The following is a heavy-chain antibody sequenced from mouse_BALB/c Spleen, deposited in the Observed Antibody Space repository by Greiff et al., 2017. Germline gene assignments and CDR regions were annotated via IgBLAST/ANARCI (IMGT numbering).Heavy chain of an antibody. D-gene: IGHD1-1*01. CDR1: GFTFSSFG. V-gene: IGHV5-17*02. J-gene: IGHJ2*01. CDR3: ARDYYDAYYFDY. Sequence: EVKLMESGGGLVQPGGSRKLSCAASGFTFSSFGMHWVRQAPEKGLEWVAYISSGSSTIYYADTVKGRFTISRDNPKNTLFLQMTSLRSEDTAMYYCARDYYDAYYFDYWGQGTTLTVSS. CDR2: ISSGSSTI.